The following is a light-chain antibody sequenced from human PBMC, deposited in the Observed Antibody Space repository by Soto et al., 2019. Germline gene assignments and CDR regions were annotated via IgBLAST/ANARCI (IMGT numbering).Light chain of an antibody. Sequence: QSVLTQPPSVSAAPGQKVTVSCSGSRSNIGNNYVSWYQHLPGTAPKLLIYDNDKRPSGIPDRFSASKSGTSSTLDITGLQTGDEADYYCEAWDSNRSGGVFGGGTKVPVL. CDR1: RSNIGNNY. J-gene: IGLJ3*02. CDR3: EAWDSNRSGGV. CDR2: DND. V-gene: IGLV1-51*01.